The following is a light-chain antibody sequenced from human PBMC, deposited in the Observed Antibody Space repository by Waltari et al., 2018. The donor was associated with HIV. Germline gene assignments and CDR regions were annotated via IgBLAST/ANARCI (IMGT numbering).Light chain of an antibody. CDR2: KAS. V-gene: IGKV1-5*03. Sequence: DIQMTQSPSTLSAAVGDRVTFTCRASQSVRTWLAWYQQKPGKAPKVLIYKASSLGSGVPSRFSGSQSVTEFTLTISSLQPDDSATYYCQQYHIYPYTFGQGTKLEIK. J-gene: IGKJ2*01. CDR1: QSVRTW. CDR3: QQYHIYPYT.